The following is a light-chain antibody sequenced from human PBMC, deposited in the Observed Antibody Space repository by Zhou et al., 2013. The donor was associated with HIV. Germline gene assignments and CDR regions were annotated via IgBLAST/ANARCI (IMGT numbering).Light chain of an antibody. CDR1: QDINTY. Sequence: DIQMTQSPSSLSASVGDRVSITCRASQDINTYLAWYQQKPGKVPKLLISAASTLQSGVPSRFSGSGSGTDFTLTISSLQPEDVATYYCQQRSNWPQTFGPGTKVDIK. J-gene: IGKJ3*01. CDR2: AAS. CDR3: QQRSNWPQT. V-gene: IGKV1-27*01.